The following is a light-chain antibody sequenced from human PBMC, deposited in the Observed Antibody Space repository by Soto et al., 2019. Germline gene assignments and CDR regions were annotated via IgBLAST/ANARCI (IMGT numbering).Light chain of an antibody. V-gene: IGKV3-15*01. J-gene: IGKJ4*01. CDR2: GTS. CDR1: QSVSST. Sequence: EIVMTQSPATLSVSPGERATLSCRASQSVSSTLAWYQQIPGQAPRLLIYGTSTRATGIPARFSGSGSGTEFTLIISSLQSEDFAFYYCQQSYQWPLTFGGGTKVEVK. CDR3: QQSYQWPLT.